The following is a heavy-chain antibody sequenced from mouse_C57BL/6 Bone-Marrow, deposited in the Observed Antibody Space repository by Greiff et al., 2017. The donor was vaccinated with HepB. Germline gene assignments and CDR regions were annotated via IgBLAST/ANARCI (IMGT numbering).Heavy chain of an antibody. CDR3: ARGSSVFAY. J-gene: IGHJ3*01. V-gene: IGHV5-16*01. Sequence: DVMLVESEGGLVQPGSSMKLSCTASGFTFSDYYMAWVRQVPEKGLEWVANINYDGSSTYYLDSLKSRFIISRDNATNILYLQMSSLKSEDTATYYCARGSSVFAYWGQGTLVTVSA. D-gene: IGHD1-1*01. CDR1: GFTFSDYY. CDR2: INYDGSST.